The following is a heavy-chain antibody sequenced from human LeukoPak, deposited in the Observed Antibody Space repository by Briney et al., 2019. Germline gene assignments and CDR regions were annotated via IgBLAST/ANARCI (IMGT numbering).Heavy chain of an antibody. D-gene: IGHD6-13*01. J-gene: IGHJ5*02. CDR1: GYSFTSYW. CDR3: ARRSSSWYGHRNWFDP. CDR2: IYPGDSDT. Sequence: GESLKISCKGSGYSFTSYWIGWVRQMPGKGLEWMGIIYPGDSDTRYSPSFQGQVTISADKSISTAYPQWSSLKASDTAMYYCARRSSSWYGHRNWFDPWGQGTLVTVSS. V-gene: IGHV5-51*01.